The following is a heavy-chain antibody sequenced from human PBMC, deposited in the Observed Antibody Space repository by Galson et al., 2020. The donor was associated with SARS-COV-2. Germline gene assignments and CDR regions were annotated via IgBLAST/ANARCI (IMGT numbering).Heavy chain of an antibody. Sequence: SGPTLVKPTETLTLTCTVSGFSLSNTKMAVSWPRQPPGKALEWLAHIFSNDEESYNSSLKNRLTISKDLSKSQVVLSLTDVGPVDTATYYCARIRGAGFQLEFFDLWGRGTLVTVSS. D-gene: IGHD3-9*01. CDR3: ARIRGAGFQLEFFDL. J-gene: IGHJ2*01. CDR1: GFSLSNTKMA. V-gene: IGHV2-26*01. CDR2: IFSNDEE.